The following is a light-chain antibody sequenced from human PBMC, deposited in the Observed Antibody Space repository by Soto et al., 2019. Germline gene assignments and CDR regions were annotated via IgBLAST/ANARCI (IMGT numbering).Light chain of an antibody. V-gene: IGKV1-39*01. J-gene: IGKJ1*01. Sequence: DIEMTQSPSSLSTSVGDRVTITCRASQSIRSYLNWYQQKPGKAPKVLIYDASSLQSGVPSRFSGSGSGTDFTLTISSLQPEDSATYYCQQSYSVPQTFAQGTKVEI. CDR3: QQSYSVPQT. CDR1: QSIRSY. CDR2: DAS.